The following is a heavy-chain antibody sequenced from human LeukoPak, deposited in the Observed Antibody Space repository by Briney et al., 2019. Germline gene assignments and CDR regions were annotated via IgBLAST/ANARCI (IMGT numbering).Heavy chain of an antibody. CDR1: GFTFSSYS. J-gene: IGHJ4*02. CDR2: ISASSGNI. V-gene: IGHV3-48*01. D-gene: IGHD4-11*01. Sequence: GGSLRLSCAASGFTFSSYSLNWVRQAPGKGLEWVSYISASSGNIKYADSVKGRFTISRDNAKNSLYLQMNSLRAEDTAVYYCAKDLATTAPGGYFDYWGQGTLVTVSS. CDR3: AKDLATTAPGGYFDY.